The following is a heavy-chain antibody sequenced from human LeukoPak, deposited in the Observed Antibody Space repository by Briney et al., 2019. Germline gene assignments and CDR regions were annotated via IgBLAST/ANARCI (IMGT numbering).Heavy chain of an antibody. Sequence: ASVKVSCKASGYTFTSYYMHWVRQAPGQGLEWMGIINPSGGSTSYAQKFQGGVTMTRDTSTSTVYMELSSLRSEDTAVYYCAREITMFGGVMRYFDYWGQGTLVTVSS. D-gene: IGHD3-10*01. CDR3: AREITMFGGVMRYFDY. CDR2: INPSGGST. V-gene: IGHV1-46*01. J-gene: IGHJ4*02. CDR1: GYTFTSYY.